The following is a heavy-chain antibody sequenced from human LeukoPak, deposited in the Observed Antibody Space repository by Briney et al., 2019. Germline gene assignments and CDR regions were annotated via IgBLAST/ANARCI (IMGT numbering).Heavy chain of an antibody. D-gene: IGHD3-22*01. CDR2: FNPNSGGT. J-gene: IGHJ4*02. V-gene: IGHV1-2*02. CDR3: AREYYFDNSGYYGVGDY. Sequence: VASVKVSCKASGYTFTAYYIHWARQAPGQGLEWMGWFNPNSGGTNYAQEFQGRVTMTRDTSISTAYMELSRLRSDDTAVYYCAREYYFDNSGYYGVGDYWGQGTLVTVSS. CDR1: GYTFTAYY.